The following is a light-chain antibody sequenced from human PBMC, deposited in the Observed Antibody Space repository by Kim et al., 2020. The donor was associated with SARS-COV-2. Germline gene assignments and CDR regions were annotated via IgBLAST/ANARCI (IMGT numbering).Light chain of an antibody. V-gene: IGLV2-23*02. CDR2: EVS. J-gene: IGLJ3*02. CDR3: CSYAGSSAFVL. Sequence: QSALTQPASVSGSPGQSITMSCTGTSSDVGNYNFVSWYQQHPGKVPKLMIYEVSQWPPGVSTRFSGSKSGNTASLTISGLQGEDEADYYCCSYAGSSAFVLFGGGTQLTVL. CDR1: SSDVGNYNF.